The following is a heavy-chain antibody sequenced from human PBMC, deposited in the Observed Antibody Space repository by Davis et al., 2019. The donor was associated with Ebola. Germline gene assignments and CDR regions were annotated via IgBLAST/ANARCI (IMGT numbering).Heavy chain of an antibody. CDR1: GFTFGDFT. D-gene: IGHD1-26*01. CDR3: TRGSGRFEY. CDR2: VRGKAYGGTM. Sequence: GESLKISCPASGFTFGDFTMTWVRQAPGKGLEWVGLVRGKAYGGTMEYGTSVRGRFTISRDDSKSVAYLQMNNLKTDDSAVYFCTRGSGRFEYWGQGTRVIVSS. V-gene: IGHV3-49*04. J-gene: IGHJ4*02.